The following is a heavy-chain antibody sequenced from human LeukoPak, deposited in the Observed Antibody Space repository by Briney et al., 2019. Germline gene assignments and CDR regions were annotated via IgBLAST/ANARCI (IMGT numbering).Heavy chain of an antibody. D-gene: IGHD5-12*01. V-gene: IGHV1-2*04. Sequence: ASVTVSCKASGYTFTGYYMHWVRQAPGQGLEWMGWINPNSGGTNYAQKFQGWVTVTRDTSVSTAYMELSSLRAEDTALYYCAKRGGTLYSGYDWGSFDYWGQGTLVTVSS. CDR1: GYTFTGYY. CDR2: INPNSGGT. CDR3: AKRGGTLYSGYDWGSFDY. J-gene: IGHJ4*02.